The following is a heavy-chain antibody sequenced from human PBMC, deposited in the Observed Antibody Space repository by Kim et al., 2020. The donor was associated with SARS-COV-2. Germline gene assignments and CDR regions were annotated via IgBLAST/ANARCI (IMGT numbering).Heavy chain of an antibody. CDR3: AKHNDMTTVTSFDY. Sequence: ADAVKGRFTISRDNSKNTLYLQMNSLRAEDTAVYYCAKHNDMTTVTSFDYWGQGTLVTVSS. J-gene: IGHJ4*02. D-gene: IGHD4-17*01. V-gene: IGHV3-23*01.